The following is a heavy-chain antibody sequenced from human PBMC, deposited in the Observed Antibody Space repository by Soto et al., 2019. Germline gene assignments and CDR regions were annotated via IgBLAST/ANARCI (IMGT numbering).Heavy chain of an antibody. J-gene: IGHJ4*02. D-gene: IGHD1-26*01. CDR1: GFSLSTSGMR. V-gene: IGHV2-70*04. CDR3: ARHKLNGSYLDY. CDR2: IDWDDDK. Sequence: SGPTLVNPTQTLTLTCTFSGFSLSTSGMRVSWIRQPPGKALEWLARIDWDDDKFYSTSLKTRLTISKDTSKNQVVLTMTNMDPVDTXTYYCARHKLNGSYLDYWGQGTLVTVSS.